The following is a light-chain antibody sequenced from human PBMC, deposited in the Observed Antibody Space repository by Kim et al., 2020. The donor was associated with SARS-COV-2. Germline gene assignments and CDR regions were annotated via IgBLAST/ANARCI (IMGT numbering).Light chain of an antibody. Sequence: SYELTQPSSVSVSPGQTARITSSGNLLAKKYARWFQQKPGQAPVVVIYKDIERPSEIPERFSGSRSGTTVTLTISGAQVEDEADYYCYSAADNNWVFGGGTQLTVL. V-gene: IGLV3-27*01. CDR1: LLAKKY. CDR3: YSAADNNWV. J-gene: IGLJ3*02. CDR2: KDI.